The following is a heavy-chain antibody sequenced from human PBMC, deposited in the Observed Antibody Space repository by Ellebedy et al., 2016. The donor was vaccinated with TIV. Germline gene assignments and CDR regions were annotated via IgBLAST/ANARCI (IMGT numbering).Heavy chain of an antibody. V-gene: IGHV1-69*10. D-gene: IGHD4-23*01. CDR2: IIRILCIP. J-gene: IGHJ4*02. CDR1: GVTFSSFS. CDR3: ARIAPTAVTFGLYYFDY. Sequence: SVKVSCKASGVTFSSFSIAWVRQAPGQGLDWMGGIIRILCIPNYAQKFQGRVTITADKSTNTAYMELSSLRSEDTAVYYCARIAPTAVTFGLYYFDYWGQGTLVTVSS.